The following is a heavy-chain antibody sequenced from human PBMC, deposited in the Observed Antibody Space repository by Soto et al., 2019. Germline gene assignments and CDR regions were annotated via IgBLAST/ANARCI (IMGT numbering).Heavy chain of an antibody. J-gene: IGHJ4*02. CDR3: ARGGYCSGGSCYLIDY. CDR1: GYTFTSYA. CDR2: INAGNGNT. Sequence: ASVKVSCKASGYTFTSYAMHWVRQAPGQRLEWMGWINAGNGNTKYSQKFRGRVTITRDTSASTAYMELSSLRSEDTAVYYCARGGYCSGGSCYLIDYWGQGTLVTVSS. D-gene: IGHD2-15*01. V-gene: IGHV1-3*01.